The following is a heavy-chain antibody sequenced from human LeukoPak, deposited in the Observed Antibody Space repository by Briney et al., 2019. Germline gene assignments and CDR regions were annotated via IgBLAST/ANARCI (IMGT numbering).Heavy chain of an antibody. V-gene: IGHV3-7*05. CDR3: AANGGPFDF. CDR1: GFTFSHFW. Sequence: PGGSLRLSCAASGFTFSHFWMSWVRQAPGKGLEWVANIKQDGSEKYYVDSVKGRFTISRDNAKNSLFLQMNSLRAEDTAVYYCAANGGPFDFWGQGTLVTVSS. CDR2: IKQDGSEK. D-gene: IGHD4-23*01. J-gene: IGHJ4*02.